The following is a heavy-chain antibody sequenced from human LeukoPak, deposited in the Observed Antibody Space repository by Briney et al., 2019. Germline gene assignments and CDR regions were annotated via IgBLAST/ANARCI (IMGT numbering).Heavy chain of an antibody. CDR3: VRLSGGVETWFYGSGSYNYYMDV. CDR1: GYTFTSYG. V-gene: IGHV1-18*01. D-gene: IGHD3-10*01. J-gene: IGHJ6*03. CDR2: ISAYNGNT. Sequence: GASVKVSCKASGYTFTSYGISWVRQAPGQGLEWMGWISAYNGNTNYAQKLQGRVTMTTDTSTSTAYMELRSLRSDDTAVYYCVRLSGGVETWFYGSGSYNYYMDVWGKGTTVTVSS.